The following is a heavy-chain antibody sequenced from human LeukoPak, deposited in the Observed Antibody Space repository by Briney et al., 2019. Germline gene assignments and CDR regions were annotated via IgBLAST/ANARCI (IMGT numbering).Heavy chain of an antibody. J-gene: IGHJ4*02. D-gene: IGHD3-10*01. Sequence: ASVKVSYKVSGYTLTDLSMHWVRQVPGEGFEWLGGFDPEVGETMYAQKFKGRVTMTEDTSAGAGFLELSSLTSEDTAIYYCATAKTAHHYTSGSRTPFDYWGQGTLVTVSS. V-gene: IGHV1-24*01. CDR1: GYTLTDLS. CDR3: ATAKTAHHYTSGSRTPFDY. CDR2: FDPEVGET.